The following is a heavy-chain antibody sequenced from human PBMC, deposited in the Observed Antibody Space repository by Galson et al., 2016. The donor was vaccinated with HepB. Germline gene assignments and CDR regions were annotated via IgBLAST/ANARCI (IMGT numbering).Heavy chain of an antibody. Sequence: SLRLSCAASGFTFRDYYMSWIRQTPGKGLEWVSYISTSSSFTKYSDSVKVRFTISRDNVRNLLFLQMNSLRADDTAVYFCAKFNSYCTRITCLAPADYWGQGTLVTVSS. CDR3: AKFNSYCTRITCLAPADY. J-gene: IGHJ4*02. V-gene: IGHV3-11*06. CDR2: ISTSSSFT. D-gene: IGHD2-8*01. CDR1: GFTFRDYY.